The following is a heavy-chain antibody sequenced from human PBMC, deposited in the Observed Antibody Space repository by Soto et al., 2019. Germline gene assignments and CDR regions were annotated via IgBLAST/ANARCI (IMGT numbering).Heavy chain of an antibody. CDR1: GFNFADFA. D-gene: IGHD1-7*01. CDR2: IRAKVSGGAT. V-gene: IGHV3-49*04. Sequence: HPXGSLGLSCRVSGFNFADFAMSWVRQAPGKGLEWVGFIRAKVSGGATQYAASVKGRFTISRDDSNSIAYLEMESLKAEDSGVYFCARGELFFDHWGQGTLVTVSS. CDR3: ARGELFFDH. J-gene: IGHJ4*02.